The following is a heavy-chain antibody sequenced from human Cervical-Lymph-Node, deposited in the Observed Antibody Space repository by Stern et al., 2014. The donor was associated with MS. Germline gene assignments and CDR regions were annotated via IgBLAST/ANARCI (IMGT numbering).Heavy chain of an antibody. CDR2: VYYSGIT. J-gene: IGHJ2*01. Sequence: QVQLQESGPGLVKPSETLSLTCTVSGGSITNRDYWGWIRQSPGKGLEWIGSVYYSGITYYRPSLKSRATISLDTSRNQLFLRFTSGTATDTAVYFCARGVTAVTNYVPNWCFDVWGRGTLVTVSS. V-gene: IGHV4-39*02. CDR3: ARGVTAVTNYVPNWCFDV. D-gene: IGHD4-11*01. CDR1: GGSITNRDY.